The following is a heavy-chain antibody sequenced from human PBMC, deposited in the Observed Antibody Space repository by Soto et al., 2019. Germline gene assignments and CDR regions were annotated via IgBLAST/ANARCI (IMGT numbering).Heavy chain of an antibody. D-gene: IGHD2-15*01. CDR3: ARSGCSGGSCYYHYGMDV. CDR1: GYSFTSYW. J-gene: IGHJ6*02. CDR2: IYPGDSDT. V-gene: IGHV5-51*01. Sequence: PGESLKISCKGSGYSFTSYWIGWVRQMPGKGLEWMGIIYPGDSDTRYSPSFQGQVTISADKSISTAYLQWSSLKASDTAMYYCARSGCSGGSCYYHYGMDVWGQGTPVTAP.